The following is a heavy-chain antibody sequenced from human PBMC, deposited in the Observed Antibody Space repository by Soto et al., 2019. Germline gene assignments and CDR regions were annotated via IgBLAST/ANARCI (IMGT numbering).Heavy chain of an antibody. CDR3: ARPGDYYGSGTYRALNN. V-gene: IGHV3-66*04. CDR1: GFTVSSNY. J-gene: IGHJ4*02. Sequence: EVQLVESGGGLVQPGGSLRLSCAGSGFTVSSNYMNWVRQAPGKGLEWVSVIYSGGSTYYADSVKGRFTISRDISKNTLYLQMNSLRAEDTAVYYCARPGDYYGSGTYRALNNWGQGTLVTVSS. D-gene: IGHD3-10*01. CDR2: IYSGGST.